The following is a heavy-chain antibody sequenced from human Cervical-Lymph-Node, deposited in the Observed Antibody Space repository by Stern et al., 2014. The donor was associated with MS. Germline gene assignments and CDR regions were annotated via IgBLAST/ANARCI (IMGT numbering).Heavy chain of an antibody. V-gene: IGHV4-61*02. CDR3: ARAAQVGEGYYYYGGR. D-gene: IGHD3-10*01. Sequence: QVQLQESGPGLVKPSQTLSLTCAVSGGSITSGNYYWSWIRPPPGKGLEWIGRIYTSGSTNYSPSLKSRVTISLDTSKNPFSLKLYSEAAADTAVYYCARAAQVGEGYYYYGGRLGPRDHGHRLL. CDR2: IYTSGST. J-gene: IGHJ6*02. CDR1: GGSITSGNYY.